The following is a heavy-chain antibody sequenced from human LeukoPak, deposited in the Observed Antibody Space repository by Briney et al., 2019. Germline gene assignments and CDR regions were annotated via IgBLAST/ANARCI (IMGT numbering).Heavy chain of an antibody. CDR1: GFTFSSYR. V-gene: IGHV3-7*01. CDR3: AKGGRGNGEVY. J-gene: IGHJ4*02. D-gene: IGHD2-8*01. CDR2: IKQDGSEK. Sequence: GGSLRLSCAVSGFTFSSYRMNWVRQAPGKGLEWVANIKQDGSEKNYVDSVKGRFTISRDNAKSSLFLQMNDLRAEDTAVYYCAKGGRGNGEVYWGRGTLVTVSS.